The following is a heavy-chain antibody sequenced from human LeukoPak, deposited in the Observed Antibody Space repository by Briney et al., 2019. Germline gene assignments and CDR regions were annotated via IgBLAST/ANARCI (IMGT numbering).Heavy chain of an antibody. D-gene: IGHD6-13*01. CDR1: GFVFSNNW. CDR2: INSDGSSI. V-gene: IGHV3-74*01. J-gene: IGHJ4*02. Sequence: GGSLRLSCAASGFVFSNNWMYWVRQAPGRGLVWVSRINSDGSSIAYADSVKGRFTISRDNAKNTLFLQMNSLTVEDTAMYNCAKDLSWGATDYWGQGTLVTVSS. CDR3: AKDLSWGATDY.